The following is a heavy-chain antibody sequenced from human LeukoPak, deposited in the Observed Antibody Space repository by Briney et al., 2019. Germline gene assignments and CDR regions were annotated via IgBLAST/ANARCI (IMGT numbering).Heavy chain of an antibody. V-gene: IGHV1-46*01. J-gene: IGHJ4*02. CDR3: CTGTNGDGRNDY. D-gene: IGHD2-8*01. Sequence: ASVKVSCKASGYTFTSYYMHWVRRAPGQGLEWMGIINPSGGSTSYAQKFQGRVTMTRDMSTSTVYMELSSLRSEDTAVYYCCTGTNGDGRNDYWGQGTLVTVSS. CDR2: INPSGGST. CDR1: GYTFTSYY.